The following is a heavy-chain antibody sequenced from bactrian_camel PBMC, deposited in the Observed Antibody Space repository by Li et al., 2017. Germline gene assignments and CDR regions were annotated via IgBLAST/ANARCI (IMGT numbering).Heavy chain of an antibody. V-gene: IGHV3S40*01. CDR2: VARGDGST. CDR1: GYTHNRYC. CDR3: AASRGACSSWTWHRNIST. J-gene: IGHJ4*01. D-gene: IGHD6*01. Sequence: VQLVESGGGSVKAGGSLTLTCVASGYTHNRYCMGWFRLGPGKEREGVAAVARGDGSTYYANFAKGRFTVSHDAAKRTMYLEMNALKPEDTAIYYCAASRGACSSWTWHRNISTGARGPRSPSP.